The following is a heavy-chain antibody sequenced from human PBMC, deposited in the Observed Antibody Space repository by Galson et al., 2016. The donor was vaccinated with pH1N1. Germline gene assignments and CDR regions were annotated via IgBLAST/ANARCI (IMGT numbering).Heavy chain of an antibody. Sequence: ATLSLTCTVSGGSISNSNYYWGWIRQPPGKGLQWIANIYYSGITYYDASLKSRVAISVDTSKNQFSLKLNSVIAADTAVYYCARLWYGEYIDYWGQGTRVTVSS. V-gene: IGHV4-39*01. D-gene: IGHD3-10*01. CDR3: ARLWYGEYIDY. CDR2: IYYSGIT. CDR1: GGSISNSNYY. J-gene: IGHJ4*02.